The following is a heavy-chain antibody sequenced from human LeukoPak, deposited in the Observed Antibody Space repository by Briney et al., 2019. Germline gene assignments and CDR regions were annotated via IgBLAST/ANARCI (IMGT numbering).Heavy chain of an antibody. V-gene: IGHV3-74*03. CDR1: GFTFSSYA. CDR3: TRDMIRGVVNY. Sequence: GGSLRLSCAASGFTFSSYAMSWVRQAPGKGLVWVSRINSDGSSTKCADSAKGRFTISRDNAKNTLYLQMNSLRAEDTAVYYCTRDMIRGVVNYWGQGSLVTVSS. CDR2: INSDGSST. J-gene: IGHJ4*02. D-gene: IGHD3-10*01.